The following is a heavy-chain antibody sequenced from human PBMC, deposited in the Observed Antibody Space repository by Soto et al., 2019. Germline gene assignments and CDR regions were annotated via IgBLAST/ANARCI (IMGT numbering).Heavy chain of an antibody. CDR1: GFTFSRYG. CDR3: ARDAAAGTGFPDY. D-gene: IGHD6-13*01. CDR2: IWYDGSDK. V-gene: IGHV3-33*01. Sequence: QVQLVESGGGVVQPGRSLRLSCAASGFTFSRYGMHWVRQAPGKGLEWVAVIWYDGSDKKYADSVKGRFTISRDNSKNTLYLQMNSLSAEDTAVYYCARDAAAGTGFPDYWGQGTLVTVSS. J-gene: IGHJ4*02.